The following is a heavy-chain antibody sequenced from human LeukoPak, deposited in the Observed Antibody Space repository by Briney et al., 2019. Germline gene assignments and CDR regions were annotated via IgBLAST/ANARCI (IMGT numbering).Heavy chain of an antibody. D-gene: IGHD3-9*01. J-gene: IGHJ5*02. CDR2: ISSSSSTI. CDR1: GLTFSSYS. CDR3: ARDSGYDILTGYPLGSWFDP. V-gene: IGHV3-48*04. Sequence: GGPLRLSCAASGLTFSSYSMNWVRQAPGKGLEWVSYISSSSSTIYYADSVKGRFTISRDNAKNSLYLQMNSLRAEDTAVHYCARDSGYDILTGYPLGSWFDPWGQGTLVTVSS.